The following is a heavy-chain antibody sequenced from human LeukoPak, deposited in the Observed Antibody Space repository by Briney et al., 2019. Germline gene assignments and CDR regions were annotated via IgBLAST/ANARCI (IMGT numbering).Heavy chain of an antibody. CDR3: AKDLRRTYCSSTSCYPGGLDY. Sequence: GGSLRLSCAASGFTFSSYGMHWVRQAPGKGLEWVAFIRYDGSNKYYADSVKGRFTISRDNSKNTLYLQMNSLRAEDTAVYYCAKDLRRTYCSSTSCYPGGLDYWGQGTLVTVSS. D-gene: IGHD2-2*01. CDR1: GFTFSSYG. CDR2: IRYDGSNK. J-gene: IGHJ4*02. V-gene: IGHV3-30*02.